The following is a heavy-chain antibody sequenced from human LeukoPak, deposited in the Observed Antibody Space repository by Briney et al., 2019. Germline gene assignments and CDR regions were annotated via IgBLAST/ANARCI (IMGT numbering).Heavy chain of an antibody. D-gene: IGHD2-15*01. V-gene: IGHV3-23*01. CDR2: IGGRDGST. CDR3: AKDREYCSGITCTLGDY. J-gene: IGHJ4*02. Sequence: GGSLRLSCAASGFTFSSYGMSWVRQAPGKGLEWVSAIGGRDGSTYYADSVKGRFTISRDNSKNTLYLQMDSLRAEDTAVYYCAKDREYCSGITCTLGDYWGQGTLVTVSS. CDR1: GFTFSSYG.